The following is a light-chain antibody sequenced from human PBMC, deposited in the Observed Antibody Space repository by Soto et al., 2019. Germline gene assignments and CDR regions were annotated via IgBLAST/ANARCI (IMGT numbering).Light chain of an antibody. CDR1: SSDVGGYKF. CDR3: LSYTSANTRV. V-gene: IGLV2-14*01. Sequence: QSALTQPASVSASPGQPITISCTGTSSDVGGYKFVSWYQHHPGKAPKLMIYEVNNRPSGVSNRFSGSKSGNTASLTISGLQPEDEADYYCLSYTSANTRVFGGGTQLTVL. J-gene: IGLJ7*01. CDR2: EVN.